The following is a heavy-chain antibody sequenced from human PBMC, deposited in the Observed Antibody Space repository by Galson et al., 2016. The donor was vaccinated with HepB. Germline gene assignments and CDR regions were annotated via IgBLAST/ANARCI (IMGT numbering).Heavy chain of an antibody. D-gene: IGHD3-3*01. V-gene: IGHV4-30-2*01. CDR2: IYHSGSA. CDR3: AREVTTPSNYYSYGVDV. J-gene: IGHJ6*04. CDR1: GGDMSSGGYS. Sequence: TLSLTCTVSGGDMSSGGYSWSWIRQPPGKGLEWIGNIYHSGSAYYSPSLKSRVIISVDTSKNQFSLRLRSVTAADTAVYYCAREVTTPSNYYSYGVDVWGKGATVTVSA.